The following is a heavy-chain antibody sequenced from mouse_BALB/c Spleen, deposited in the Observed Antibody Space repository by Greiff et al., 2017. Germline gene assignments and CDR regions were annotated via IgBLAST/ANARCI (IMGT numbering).Heavy chain of an antibody. CDR1: GYTFTSYW. J-gene: IGHJ2*01. CDR3: ASGYMITTGFDY. CDR2: INPSTGYT. D-gene: IGHD2-4*01. Sequence: QVQLKQSGAELAKPGASVKMSCKASGYTFTSYWMHWVNQRPGQGLEWIGYINPSTGYTEYNQKFKDKATLTADKSSSTAYMQLSSLTSEDSAVYYVASGYMITTGFDYWGKAPLSQSPQ. V-gene: IGHV1-7*01.